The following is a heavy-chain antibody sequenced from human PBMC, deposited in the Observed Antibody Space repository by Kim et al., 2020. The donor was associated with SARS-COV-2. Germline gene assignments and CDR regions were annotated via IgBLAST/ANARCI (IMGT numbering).Heavy chain of an antibody. CDR3: ARDRYQGDYYYAMDV. J-gene: IGHJ6*02. V-gene: IGHV1-46*01. CDR1: GYTFTTYY. D-gene: IGHD2-2*01. Sequence: ASVKVSCKASGYTFTTYYLYWVRQAPGQGLEWMALINPSGGRTSYAKNFQGRLTMTRDTSTSTVYMELSRLKSEDTAVYYCARDRYQGDYYYAMDVWGQGTTVTVSS. CDR2: INPSGGRT.